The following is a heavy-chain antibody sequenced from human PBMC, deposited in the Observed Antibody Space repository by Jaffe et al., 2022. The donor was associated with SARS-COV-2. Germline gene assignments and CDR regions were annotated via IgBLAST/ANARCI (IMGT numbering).Heavy chain of an antibody. J-gene: IGHJ6*02. Sequence: QVQLVQSGAEVKKPGASVKVSCKVSGYTLTELSMHWVRQAPGKGLEWMGGFDPEDGETIYAQKFQGRVTMTEDTSTDTAYMELSSLRSEDTAVYYCATLGDRRSGGYYYYGMDVWGQGTTVTVSS. D-gene: IGHD3-10*01. CDR1: GYTLTELS. CDR3: ATLGDRRSGGYYYYGMDV. CDR2: FDPEDGET. V-gene: IGHV1-24*01.